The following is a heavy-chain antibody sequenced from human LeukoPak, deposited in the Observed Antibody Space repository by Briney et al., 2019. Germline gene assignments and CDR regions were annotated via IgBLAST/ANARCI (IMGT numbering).Heavy chain of an antibody. CDR2: ISSRGNIT. CDR1: GFTFSSFE. J-gene: IGHJ4*02. CDR3: GREKTVTTRTNFEC. V-gene: IGHV3-48*03. D-gene: IGHD4-17*01. Sequence: GGSLRLSCAASGFTFSSFEMNRVRHAPGEGLQWVSYISSRGNITYYADSVKGRFTISRDTAKNPLYLQINSLRAEDTAVYYCGREKTVTTRTNFECWGQGTVVTVSS.